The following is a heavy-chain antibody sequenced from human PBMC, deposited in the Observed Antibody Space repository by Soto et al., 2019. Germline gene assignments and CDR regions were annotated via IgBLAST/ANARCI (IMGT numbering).Heavy chain of an antibody. V-gene: IGHV2-5*02. CDR1: GFSLSTSGVS. Sequence: QITLKESGPTLVKPTQTLTLTCTFSGFSLSTSGVSVGWIRQPPGKALEWLALIYWDDNKRYNPSLKSRVTITKAPAKIQVVLITTTHGRVDTDTYYCLDRGESPRGGGYYIDYWGQGTLVTVSS. J-gene: IGHJ4*02. CDR3: LDRGESPRGGGYYIDY. CDR2: IYWDDNK. D-gene: IGHD3-16*01.